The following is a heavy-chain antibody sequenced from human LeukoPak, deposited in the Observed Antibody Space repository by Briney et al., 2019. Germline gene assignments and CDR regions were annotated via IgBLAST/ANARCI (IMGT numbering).Heavy chain of an antibody. CDR2: ISSSSSYI. D-gene: IGHD5-24*01. Sequence: GGSLRLSCAGSGFTFSSYSMNWVRRAPGKGLEWVSSISSSSSYIYYADSVKGRFTISRDNAKNSLYLQMNSLRAEDTAVYYCARDLGDGYNYPHDYWGQGTLVTVSS. CDR1: GFTFSSYS. CDR3: ARDLGDGYNYPHDY. J-gene: IGHJ4*02. V-gene: IGHV3-21*01.